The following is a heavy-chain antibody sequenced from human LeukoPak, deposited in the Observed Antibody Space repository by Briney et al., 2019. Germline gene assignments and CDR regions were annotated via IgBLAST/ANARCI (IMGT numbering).Heavy chain of an antibody. CDR1: GGSFSGYY. V-gene: IGHV4-34*01. J-gene: IGHJ4*02. CDR2: INHSGST. CDR3: ARHSRRTFGGVIVTRYFDY. D-gene: IGHD3-16*02. Sequence: PSETLSLTCAVYGGSFSGYYWSWIRQPPGKGLEWIGEINHSGSTNYNPSLKSRVTMSVDTSKNQLSLRLTSVTAADTALYYCARHSRRTFGGVIVTRYFDYWGQGTLVTVSS.